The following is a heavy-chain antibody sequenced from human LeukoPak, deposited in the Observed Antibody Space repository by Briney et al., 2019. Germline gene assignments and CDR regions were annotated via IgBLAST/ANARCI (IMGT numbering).Heavy chain of an antibody. J-gene: IGHJ6*03. D-gene: IGHD6-13*01. CDR1: GFTFSSYS. V-gene: IGHV3-21*01. Sequence: GGSLRLSCAASGFTFSSYSMNWVRQAPGKGLEWVSSISNSSSDIYYVDSVKGRFTISRDNAKNSLYLQMNSLRAEDTAVYYCARDLKPAIAAAGTDVYMDVWGKGTTVPVPS. CDR2: ISNSSSDI. CDR3: ARDLKPAIAAAGTDVYMDV.